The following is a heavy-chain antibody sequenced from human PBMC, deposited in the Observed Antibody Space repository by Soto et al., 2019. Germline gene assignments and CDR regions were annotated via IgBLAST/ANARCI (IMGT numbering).Heavy chain of an antibody. CDR2: IIPIFDII. CDR3: ARGAVVSTDHKIEALYYYGMDV. CDR1: GGTFSIYA. V-gene: IGHV1-69*17. Sequence: QVQLVQSGAEVKKPGSSVNVSCKASGGTFSIYAISWVRQAPGQGLEWMGGIIPIFDIITSAQKFQGRLTITADKSTSTAYMELSSLRSEDTAVYYCARGAVVSTDHKIEALYYYGMDVCGQGTTVAVS. J-gene: IGHJ6*02. D-gene: IGHD3-22*01.